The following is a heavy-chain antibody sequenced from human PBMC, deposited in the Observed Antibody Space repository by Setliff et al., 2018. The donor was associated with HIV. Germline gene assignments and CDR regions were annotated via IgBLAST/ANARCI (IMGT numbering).Heavy chain of an antibody. D-gene: IGHD2-2*01. CDR2: INPNNGGT. CDR3: ARDFGGYCSSMSCPGLFDP. V-gene: IGHV1-2*02. J-gene: IGHJ5*02. Sequence: ASVKVSCKASGGPFTSSSIGWVRQAPGQGLEWMGWINPNNGGTNYAQKFQGRVTMTRDTSISTAYMELSRLRSDDTAVYYCARDFGGYCSSMSCPGLFDPWGQGTLVTVSS. CDR1: GGPFTSSS.